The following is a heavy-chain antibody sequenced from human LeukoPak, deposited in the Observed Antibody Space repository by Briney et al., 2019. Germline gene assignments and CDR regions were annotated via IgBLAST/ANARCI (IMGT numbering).Heavy chain of an antibody. CDR2: LSGSGITT. CDR1: GFTFSKPS. D-gene: IGHD6-19*01. V-gene: IGHV3-23*01. Sequence: PGGSPRLSRAVPGFTFSKPSLSLVRPAPGEGVEGGSTLSGSGITTYYADSVKGRFTISRDNSKNTLYLQMNSLRAEDTAVYYCAKGIYSSGWSYIDYWGHGTLVTVSS. J-gene: IGHJ4*01. CDR3: AKGIYSSGWSYIDY.